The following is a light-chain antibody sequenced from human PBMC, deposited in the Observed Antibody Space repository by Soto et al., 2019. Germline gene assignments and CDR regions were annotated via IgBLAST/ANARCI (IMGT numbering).Light chain of an antibody. Sequence: QSALTQPPSASGSPGQSVTISCTGASSDVGGGNYVSWYQQHPGKAPKLMIYDVNRRPSGVPDRFACSKSGNTASLTVSGLQAEDEADYYCSSNAGSNNPFVFGTGTKLTVL. CDR1: SSDVGGGNY. V-gene: IGLV2-8*01. CDR3: SSNAGSNNPFV. J-gene: IGLJ1*01. CDR2: DVN.